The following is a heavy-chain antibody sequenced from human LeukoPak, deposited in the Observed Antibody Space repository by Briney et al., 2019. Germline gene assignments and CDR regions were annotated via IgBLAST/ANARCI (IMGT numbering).Heavy chain of an antibody. CDR3: VKDFLHGPHIEPVGSVGPFDY. CDR1: GFTFNSYA. Sequence: GGSLRLSCATSGFTFNSYAMSWVRQAPGKGLEWVSGLHADSGMTYYADSVKGRFTISRDNSKNTLYFQMNSLRAEDTAVYYCVKDFLHGPHIEPVGSVGPFDYWGQGTLVTVSS. J-gene: IGHJ4*02. CDR2: LHADSGMT. V-gene: IGHV3-23*01. D-gene: IGHD1-26*01.